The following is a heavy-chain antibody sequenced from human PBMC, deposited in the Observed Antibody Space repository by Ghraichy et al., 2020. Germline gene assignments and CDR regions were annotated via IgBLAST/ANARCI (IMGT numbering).Heavy chain of an antibody. CDR2: ISGSGGST. Sequence: GGSLRLSCAASGFTFSSCAMSWVRQAPGKGLEWVSVISGSGGSTYYADSVKGRFTISRDNSKNTLYLQINILRAEDTAVYYCAKDRDGGNPPYDFHHWGQGTLVTVSS. J-gene: IGHJ1*01. D-gene: IGHD3/OR15-3a*01. CDR1: GFTFSSCA. V-gene: IGHV3-23*01. CDR3: AKDRDGGNPPYDFHH.